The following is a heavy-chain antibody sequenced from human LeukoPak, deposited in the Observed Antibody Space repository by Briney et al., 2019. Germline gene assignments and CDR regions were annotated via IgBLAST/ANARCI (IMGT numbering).Heavy chain of an antibody. D-gene: IGHD3-22*01. CDR1: GFTFSSFS. Sequence: PGGSLRLSCAASGFTFSSFSMNWVRQTPEKGLEWVASITAGSSHIYYGDSVKGRFTISRDNAKNSLYLQMNSLRAEDTAVYYCARDPNSKIGAFDIWGQGTTVTVSS. CDR3: ARDPNSKIGAFDI. CDR2: ITAGSSHI. J-gene: IGHJ3*02. V-gene: IGHV3-21*01.